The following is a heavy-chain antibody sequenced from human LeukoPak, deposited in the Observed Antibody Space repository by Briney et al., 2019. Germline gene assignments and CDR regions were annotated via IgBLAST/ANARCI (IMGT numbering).Heavy chain of an antibody. CDR1: GTSISNYY. CDR2: IYSSGST. J-gene: IGHJ4*02. CDR3: ARERVGYDTSGRGPRFDS. V-gene: IGHV4-4*07. D-gene: IGHD3-22*01. Sequence: SETLSLTCIVSGTSISNYYWSWIPQPAGKGLEWIGRIYSSGSTNYNLSLTSRVTISADKPKNQVSLRLESVTAADTAVYYCARERVGYDTSGRGPRFDSWGQGTLVTVSS.